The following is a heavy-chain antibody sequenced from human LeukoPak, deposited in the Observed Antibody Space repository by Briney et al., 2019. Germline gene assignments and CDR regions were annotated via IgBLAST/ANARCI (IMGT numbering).Heavy chain of an antibody. CDR1: GYTFTRNY. D-gene: IGHD6-13*01. V-gene: IGHV7-4-1*02. CDR2: INTNTGNP. J-gene: IGHJ4*02. CDR3: ARSPISRAAAGWPSDY. Sequence: ASVKVSCKASGYTFTRNYMHWVRQAPGQGLEWMGWINTNTGNPTYAQGFTGRFVFSLDTSVSTAYLQISSLKAEDTAVYYCARSPISRAAAGWPSDYWGQGTLVTVSS.